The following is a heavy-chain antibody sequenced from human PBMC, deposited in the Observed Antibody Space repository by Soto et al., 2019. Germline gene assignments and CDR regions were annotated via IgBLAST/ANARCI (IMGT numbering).Heavy chain of an antibody. Sequence: GASVKVSCKASGHTFTSYVISWVRQAPGQGPEWMGWISTYKGNANYAQILQGRVTMTTDTSTNTAYMELRSLTSDDTAVYYCARSSNYDYFYGMDVWGQGTTVTVSS. CDR3: ARSSNYDYFYGMDV. J-gene: IGHJ6*02. V-gene: IGHV1-18*01. D-gene: IGHD4-4*01. CDR1: GHTFTSYV. CDR2: ISTYKGNA.